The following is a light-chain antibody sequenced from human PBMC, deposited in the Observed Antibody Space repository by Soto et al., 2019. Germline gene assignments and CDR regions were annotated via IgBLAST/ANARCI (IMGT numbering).Light chain of an antibody. CDR3: MQALQFPLT. CDR1: QSLLHSNGYNF. V-gene: IGKV2-28*01. CDR2: LGS. Sequence: DIVMTQSPLSLPVTPGEPASISCRSSQSLLHSNGYNFLDWYLLKPGQSPQLLIYLGSNRASGVXDXYSGSGSGTDFTLKISRVEAEDVGVYYCMQALQFPLTFGGGTKVEV. J-gene: IGKJ4*01.